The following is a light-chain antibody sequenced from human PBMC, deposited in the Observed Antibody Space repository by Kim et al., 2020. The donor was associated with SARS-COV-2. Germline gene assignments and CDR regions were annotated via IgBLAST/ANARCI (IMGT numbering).Light chain of an antibody. V-gene: IGLV3-9*01. CDR2: RDS. J-gene: IGLJ2*01. Sequence: SYELTQPLSVSVALGQTARMTCGGDNIEKRNVHWYQQRPGQAPILVIYRDSKRPSGIPERVSGSNSGNTATLTISRVHAGDEADYYCQVWDGRAVVFGGGTQLTVL. CDR1: NIEKRN. CDR3: QVWDGRAVV.